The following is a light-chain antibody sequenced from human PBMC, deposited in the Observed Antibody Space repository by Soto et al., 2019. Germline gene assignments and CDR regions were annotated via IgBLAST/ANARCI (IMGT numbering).Light chain of an antibody. J-gene: IGKJ4*01. CDR2: GAF. V-gene: IGKV3-15*01. CDR3: QQYKNWPPLT. Sequence: EIVMTQSPATLSVSPGETATLSCRARQSVSYNLAWYQQKPGQGPWLLIYGAFSRATGIPARFSGSGSGTEFTLTISSLQSEDFAVYYCQQYKNWPPLTFGGGTKVEIK. CDR1: QSVSYN.